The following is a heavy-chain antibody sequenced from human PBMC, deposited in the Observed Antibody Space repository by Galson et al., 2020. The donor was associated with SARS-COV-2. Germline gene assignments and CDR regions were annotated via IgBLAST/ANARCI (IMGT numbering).Heavy chain of an antibody. CDR3: ARDFYDEATMGRGPLDN. CDR2: ISYDGRNT. CDR1: GFTVSDYA. J-gene: IGHJ4*02. Sequence: GESLKISCAGSGFTVSDYAFFWVRQTPGEGLEWVAIISYDGRNTKYANSVQGRFTVSREDSKSRVFLEMNGLKTEDTAVYCCARDFYDEATMGRGPLDNWGQGTLVTVSS. V-gene: IGHV3-30*04. D-gene: IGHD3-10*01.